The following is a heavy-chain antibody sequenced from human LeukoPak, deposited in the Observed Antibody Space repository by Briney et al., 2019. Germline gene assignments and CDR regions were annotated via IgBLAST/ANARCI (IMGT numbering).Heavy chain of an antibody. J-gene: IGHJ4*02. CDR2: IIPILGIA. Sequence: SVKVSCKASGGTFSSYAISWVRRAPGQGLEWMGRIIPILGIANYAQKFQGRVTITADKSTSTAYMELSSLRSEDTAVYYCARGHYDILTGSITDFDYWGQGTLVTVSS. V-gene: IGHV1-69*04. CDR1: GGTFSSYA. CDR3: ARGHYDILTGSITDFDY. D-gene: IGHD3-9*01.